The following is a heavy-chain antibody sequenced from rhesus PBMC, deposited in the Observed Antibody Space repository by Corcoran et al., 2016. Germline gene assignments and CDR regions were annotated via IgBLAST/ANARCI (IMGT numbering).Heavy chain of an antibody. V-gene: IGHV4-80*01. CDR1: VASISSSW. CDR2: INGNSGST. CDR3: ARGPPPTQDV. Sequence: QVQLQESGPGLVKPSETLSLTCAVSVASISSSWSSWILHPPGKGLEWVGEINGNSGSTSDNPSLKIRVTISKDASKNQFSLKLSSVTAADTAVYYCARGPPPTQDVWGRGVLVTVSS. J-gene: IGHJ5-2*02. D-gene: IGHD1-38*01.